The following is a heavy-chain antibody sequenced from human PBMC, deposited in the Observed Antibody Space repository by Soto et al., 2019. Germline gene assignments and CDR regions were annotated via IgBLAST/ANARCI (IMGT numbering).Heavy chain of an antibody. V-gene: IGHV3-23*01. CDR1: GFTFSSYA. D-gene: IGHD5-18*01. CDR2: ITGSGGST. J-gene: IGHJ1*01. CDR3: ANDLRVEDTAMVT. Sequence: EVQLLESGAGLVQPGGSLRLSCAASGFTFSSYAMSWVRQAPGKGLEWVSAITGSGGSTYYADSVKGRFTISRDNSKSTLYLQMNSLRAEDTAVYYCANDLRVEDTAMVTWGQGTLVTVSS.